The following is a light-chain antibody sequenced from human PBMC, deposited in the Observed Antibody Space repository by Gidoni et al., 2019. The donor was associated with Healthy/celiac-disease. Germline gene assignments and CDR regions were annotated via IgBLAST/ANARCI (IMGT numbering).Light chain of an antibody. CDR2: AAS. J-gene: IGKJ4*01. V-gene: IGKV1-9*01. CDR1: QGISSY. Sequence: IQLTQSPSSLSASVGDRVTITCRASQGISSYLAWYQQKPGKAPKLLIYAASTLQSGVPSMFSRSGSGTDFTLTISSLQPEDFATYYCQQLNSYPLTCGGGTKVEIK. CDR3: QQLNSYPLT.